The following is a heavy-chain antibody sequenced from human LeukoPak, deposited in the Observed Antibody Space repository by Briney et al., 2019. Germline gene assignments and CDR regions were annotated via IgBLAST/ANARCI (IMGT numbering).Heavy chain of an antibody. V-gene: IGHV3-73*01. Sequence: GGSLRLSCAASGFTFSGSAMHWVRQASGKGLEWVGRIRSKANSYATAYAASVKGRITISRDDSKNTAYLQMNSLKTEDTAVYYCTSLHYGGYGFLRDYWGQGTLVTVSS. CDR2: IRSKANSYAT. J-gene: IGHJ4*02. D-gene: IGHD4-17*01. CDR3: TSLHYGGYGFLRDY. CDR1: GFTFSGSA.